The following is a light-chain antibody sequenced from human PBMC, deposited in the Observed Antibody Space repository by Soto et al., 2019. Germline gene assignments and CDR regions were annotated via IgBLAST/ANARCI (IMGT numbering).Light chain of an antibody. CDR2: GAS. V-gene: IGKV1-5*01. J-gene: IGKJ1*01. Sequence: DIQLTQSPPTLSASVGDRVTITCRASQSIRYYLAWYQQMPGKAPKLLIYGASSLQSVVPSRFSGSGSGTEFTLTISSLQPDDFATYFCQHHNSYAQPFGQGTKVEIK. CDR1: QSIRYY. CDR3: QHHNSYAQP.